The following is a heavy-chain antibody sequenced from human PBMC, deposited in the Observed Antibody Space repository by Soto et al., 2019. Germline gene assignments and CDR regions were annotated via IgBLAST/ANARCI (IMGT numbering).Heavy chain of an antibody. Sequence: SETLSLTSAVSDGSISSSNWWSWVRQPPGKGLEWIGEIYHSGNTNYNPSLKSRVTMAVDKSRNQFSLKLSSVTAADTAVYYCARRWGEGRVGYWGQGTLVTVSS. V-gene: IGHV4-4*02. CDR1: DGSISSSNW. CDR3: ARRWGEGRVGY. D-gene: IGHD3-10*01. CDR2: IYHSGNT. J-gene: IGHJ4*02.